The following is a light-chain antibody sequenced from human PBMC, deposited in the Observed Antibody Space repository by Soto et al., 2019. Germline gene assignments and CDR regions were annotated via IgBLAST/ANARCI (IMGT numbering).Light chain of an antibody. CDR3: HQDGSSPYT. CDR1: QSVSSSY. V-gene: IGKV3-20*01. Sequence: EIVMTQSPATLSLSPGERATLSCRASQSVSSSYLAWYQQKPGQAPRLLIYGASSRATGIPDRFSGSGSGTDFTLTINRLELEDFAVYYCHQDGSSPYTFGQGTKLEI. J-gene: IGKJ2*01. CDR2: GAS.